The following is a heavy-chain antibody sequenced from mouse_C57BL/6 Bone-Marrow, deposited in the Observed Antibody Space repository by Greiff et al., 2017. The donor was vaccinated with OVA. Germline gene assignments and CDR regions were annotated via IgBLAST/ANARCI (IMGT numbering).Heavy chain of an antibody. D-gene: IGHD2-5*01. CDR1: GFTFSSYG. J-gene: IGHJ3*01. V-gene: IGHV5-6*01. CDR3: ARLYSNYVGWFAY. Sequence: EVMLVESGGDLVKPGGSLKLSCAASGFTFSSYGMSWVRQTPDKRLEWVATISSGGSYTYYPDSVKGRFTISRDNAKNTLYLQMSSLKSKDTAMYYCARLYSNYVGWFAYWGQGTLVTVSA. CDR2: ISSGGSYT.